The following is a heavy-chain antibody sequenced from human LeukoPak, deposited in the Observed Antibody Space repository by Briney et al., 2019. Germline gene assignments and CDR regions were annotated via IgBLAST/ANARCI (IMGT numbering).Heavy chain of an antibody. CDR1: GYTFTSYY. CDR2: INPSGGST. Sequence: GASVKVSCTASGYTFTSYYMHWVRQAPGQGLEWMGIINPSGGSTSYAQKFQGRVTMTRDTSTSTVYMELSSLRSEDTAVYYCAREWYDSSGYASHFDYWGQGTLVTVSS. CDR3: AREWYDSSGYASHFDY. D-gene: IGHD3-22*01. V-gene: IGHV1-46*01. J-gene: IGHJ4*02.